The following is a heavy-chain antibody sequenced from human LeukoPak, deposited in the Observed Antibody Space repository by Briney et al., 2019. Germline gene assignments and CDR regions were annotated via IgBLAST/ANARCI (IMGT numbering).Heavy chain of an antibody. Sequence: GGALRLSCAASGGTFDDYAMHWGRQAPGKGVEGGSGISWNTASIASAHSVKARFTFSCANANTSLSLQMSSLRAQPTALYYCAKAGCGGDCFSPAGSFYYWGQGTLLSVS. CDR1: GGTFDDYA. D-gene: IGHD2-21*02. CDR2: ISWNTASI. J-gene: IGHJ4*02. V-gene: IGHV3-9*01. CDR3: AKAGCGGDCFSPAGSFYY.